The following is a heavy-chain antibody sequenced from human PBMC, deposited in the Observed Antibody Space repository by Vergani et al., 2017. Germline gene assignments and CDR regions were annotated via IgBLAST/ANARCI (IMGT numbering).Heavy chain of an antibody. J-gene: IGHJ5*02. CDR3: ARARYDILTGYYPNWFDP. D-gene: IGHD3-9*01. CDR2: IIPIFGTA. Sequence: QVQLVQSGAEVKKPGSSVKVSCKASGYTFTSYYMHWVRQAPGQGLEWMGRIIPIFGTANYAQKFQGRVTITADESTSTAYMELSSLRSEDTAVYYCARARYDILTGYYPNWFDPWGQGTLVTVSS. CDR1: GYTFTSYY. V-gene: IGHV1-69*15.